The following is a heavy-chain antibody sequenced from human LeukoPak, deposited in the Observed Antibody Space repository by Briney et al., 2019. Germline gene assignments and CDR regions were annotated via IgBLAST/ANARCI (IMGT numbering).Heavy chain of an antibody. Sequence: GGSLRLSCAASGFTFSSNGMRWVRQAPGKGLEWVAFIRYDGNNQYYADSVKGRFTISRDNSKNTLYLQMNSLRAEDTAVYYCTKEEQQLWFFDYWGQGTLVTVSS. CDR2: IRYDGNNQ. CDR1: GFTFSSNG. CDR3: TKEEQQLWFFDY. J-gene: IGHJ4*02. D-gene: IGHD5-18*01. V-gene: IGHV3-30*02.